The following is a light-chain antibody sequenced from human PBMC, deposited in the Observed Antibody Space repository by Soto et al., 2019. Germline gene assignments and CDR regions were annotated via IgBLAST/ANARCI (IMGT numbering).Light chain of an antibody. J-gene: IGKJ1*01. CDR1: QSVSGY. CDR3: QQRINWPWT. V-gene: IGKV3-11*01. Sequence: EIVLTQSPATLSLSPGERATLSCRASQSVSGYLAWYQQKPGQAPRLLIYDAFNRATGIPARFSGSGSGTDFTLTISSLEPEDFAAYYCQQRINWPWTFGQGTKVEIK. CDR2: DAF.